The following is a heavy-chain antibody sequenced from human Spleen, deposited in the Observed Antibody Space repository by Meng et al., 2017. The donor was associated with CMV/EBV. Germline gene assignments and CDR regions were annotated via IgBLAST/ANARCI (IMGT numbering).Heavy chain of an antibody. CDR1: GYTFTNYG. Sequence: VKVSCKASGYTFTNYGISWVRQAPGRGLEWIGWISPYDGPNYARNLRGRVTLTTDTSTTTAYMELRSLRSDDTAVYYCARDLEYCGSTSCFEDCFDPWGQGTLVTVS. J-gene: IGHJ5*02. V-gene: IGHV1-18*01. CDR3: ARDLEYCGSTSCFEDCFDP. CDR2: ISPYDGP. D-gene: IGHD2-2*01.